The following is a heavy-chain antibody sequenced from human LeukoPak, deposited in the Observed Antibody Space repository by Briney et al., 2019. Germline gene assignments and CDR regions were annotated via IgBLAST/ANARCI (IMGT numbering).Heavy chain of an antibody. Sequence: PSETLSLTCIVSGDSISSSTHYWGWISQPPGRGLEWIGRMFYSGHTYYNPSLKSRVTISLDTSKSHFSLKLTSVTAADTAVYYCARRYCSGGTCYGTYYFDSWGQGILVTVSS. D-gene: IGHD2-15*01. CDR3: ARRYCSGGTCYGTYYFDS. CDR1: GDSISSSTHY. V-gene: IGHV4-39*07. CDR2: MFYSGHT. J-gene: IGHJ4*02.